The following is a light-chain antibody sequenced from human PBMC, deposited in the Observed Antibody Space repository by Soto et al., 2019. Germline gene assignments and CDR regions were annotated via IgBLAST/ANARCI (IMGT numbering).Light chain of an antibody. J-gene: IGLJ2*01. CDR3: ATWDNSLNGPV. V-gene: IGLV1-44*01. Sequence: QPVLPQPPSASGTPGQRVTISCSGSSSNIGSNTVNWYQQLPGTAPKLLIYSNNQRPSGVPDRFSGSKSGTSASLAISGLQSEDEADYDCATWDNSLNGPVFGGGTKLTVL. CDR1: SSNIGSNT. CDR2: SNN.